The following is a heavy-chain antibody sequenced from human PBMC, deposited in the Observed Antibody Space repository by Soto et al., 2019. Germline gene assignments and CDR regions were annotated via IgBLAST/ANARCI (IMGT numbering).Heavy chain of an antibody. V-gene: IGHV5-51*01. Sequence: GESLKISCKGSGYSFTSYWIGWVRQMPGKGLEWMGIIYRGDSDTRYSPSFQGQVTISADKSISTAYLQWSSLKASDTAMYYCVKDLTLLWFGTGGMDVWGQGTRVTVS. CDR3: VKDLTLLWFGTGGMDV. J-gene: IGHJ6*02. CDR1: GYSFTSYW. D-gene: IGHD3-10*01. CDR2: IYRGDSDT.